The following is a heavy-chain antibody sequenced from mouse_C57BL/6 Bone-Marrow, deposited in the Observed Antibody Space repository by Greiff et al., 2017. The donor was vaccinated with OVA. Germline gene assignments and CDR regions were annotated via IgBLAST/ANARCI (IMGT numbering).Heavy chain of an antibody. CDR2: INPNNGGT. J-gene: IGHJ4*01. CDR3: ARFYYGSIYAMDY. Sequence: EVQLQQSGPELVKPGASVKIPCKASGYTFTDYNMDWVKQSHGKSLEWIGDINPNNGGTIYNQKFKGKATLTVDKSSSTAYMERRSLTSEDTAVYYCARFYYGSIYAMDYWGQGTSVTVSS. V-gene: IGHV1-18*01. CDR1: GYTFTDYN. D-gene: IGHD1-1*01.